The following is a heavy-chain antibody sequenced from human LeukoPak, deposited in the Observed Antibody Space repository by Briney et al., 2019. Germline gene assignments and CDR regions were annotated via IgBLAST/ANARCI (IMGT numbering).Heavy chain of an antibody. CDR1: GFTVSSNY. V-gene: IGHV3-53*01. Sequence: GGSLRLSCAASGFTVSSNYMSWVRQAPGKGLEWVSVIYSGGSTYYADSVKGRFTISRDNSKNTLYLQMNSLRAEDTAVYYCAKVRETRYSSSWYYFDYWGQGTLVTVSS. CDR3: AKVRETRYSSSWYYFDY. CDR2: IYSGGST. J-gene: IGHJ4*02. D-gene: IGHD6-13*01.